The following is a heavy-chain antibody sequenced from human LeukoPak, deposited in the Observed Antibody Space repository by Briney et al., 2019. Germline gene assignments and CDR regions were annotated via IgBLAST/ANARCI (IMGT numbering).Heavy chain of an antibody. CDR3: AREVADCGGDCLAP. J-gene: IGHJ5*02. V-gene: IGHV3-48*03. CDR2: ISSSGSMI. CDR1: GFTFSTYE. D-gene: IGHD2-21*02. Sequence: GSLRLSCAASGFTFSTYEMNWVRQAPGKGLEWVSYISSSGSMIYYADSVKGRFTVSRDNAKNSLYLQMNSLTVEDTAVYYCAREVADCGGDCLAPWGQGTLATVSS.